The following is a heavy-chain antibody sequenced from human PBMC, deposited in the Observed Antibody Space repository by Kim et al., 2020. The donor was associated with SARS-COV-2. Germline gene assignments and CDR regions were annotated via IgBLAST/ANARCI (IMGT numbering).Heavy chain of an antibody. D-gene: IGHD3-16*02. CDR1: GFTFSDYY. V-gene: IGHV3-11*05. Sequence: GGSLRLSCAASGFTFSDYYMSWIRQAPGKGLEWVSYISSSSSYTNYADSVNGRFTISRDNANNSLYLQMNSLIAEDTAVYYCARVGYDYVWGSYRDYYY. J-gene: IGHJ6*01. CDR2: ISSSSSYT. CDR3: ARVGYDYVWGSYRDYYY.